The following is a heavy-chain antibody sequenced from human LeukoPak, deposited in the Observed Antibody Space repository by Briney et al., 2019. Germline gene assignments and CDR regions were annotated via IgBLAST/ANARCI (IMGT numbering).Heavy chain of an antibody. D-gene: IGHD2-21*02. V-gene: IGHV1-18*01. CDR2: ISPFNGKT. CDR1: GYTFTSYG. CDR3: VRDRDATPDDVRDY. J-gene: IGHJ4*02. Sequence: GASVKVSCKASGYTFTSYGISWVRQAPGQGLEWMGWISPFNGKTRFAEEFQDRLTMTTDTPTRTAYMVLRSLRSDDTAVYYCVRDRDATPDDVRDYWGQGTLVTVSS.